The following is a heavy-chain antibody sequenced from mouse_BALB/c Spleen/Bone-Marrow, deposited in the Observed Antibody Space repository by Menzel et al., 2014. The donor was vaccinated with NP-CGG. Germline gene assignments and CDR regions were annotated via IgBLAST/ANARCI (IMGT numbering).Heavy chain of an antibody. J-gene: IGHJ2*01. CDR2: IRNKANGYTT. V-gene: IGHV7-3*02. CDR1: GFTFTDFY. Sequence: EVKLMESGGGLVQPGGSLRLSCEASGFTFTDFYMNWVRQPPGKALEWLGFIRNKANGYTTGYSASVKGRFTISRDNSQSILYLQMNTLRAEDSATYYCARDVGRLLFDYWGQGTTLTVSS. CDR3: ARDVGRLLFDY. D-gene: IGHD1-2*01.